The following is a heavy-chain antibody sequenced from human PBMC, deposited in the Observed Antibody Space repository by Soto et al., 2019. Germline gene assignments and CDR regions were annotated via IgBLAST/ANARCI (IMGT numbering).Heavy chain of an antibody. J-gene: IGHJ4*02. CDR3: ATDRALGATLGAIDF. Sequence: EVQLLESGGGLVQPGGSLTLSCAASGFSFSNFVMSWVRQAPGKGLEWVSGISDSGGSSYSADSVKGRFTISRDNSKNTLYLHMNSLRPEDTALYYCATDRALGATLGAIDFWGQGTLVTVSS. D-gene: IGHD1-26*01. CDR2: ISDSGGSS. V-gene: IGHV3-23*01. CDR1: GFSFSNFV.